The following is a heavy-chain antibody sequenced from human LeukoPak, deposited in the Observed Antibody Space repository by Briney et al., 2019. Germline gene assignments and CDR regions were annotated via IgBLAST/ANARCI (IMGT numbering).Heavy chain of an antibody. V-gene: IGHV3-74*01. Sequence: GGSLRLSCAASGFTFSSYEMNWVRQAPGKGLMWVTRINSDGSSTSHADSVKGRFIISRDNAKNTLYLQMNSLRAEDTAVYYCARPTRRDGYSAVDSWGQGTLVTVSS. CDR2: INSDGSST. D-gene: IGHD5-24*01. CDR3: ARPTRRDGYSAVDS. CDR1: GFTFSSYE. J-gene: IGHJ4*02.